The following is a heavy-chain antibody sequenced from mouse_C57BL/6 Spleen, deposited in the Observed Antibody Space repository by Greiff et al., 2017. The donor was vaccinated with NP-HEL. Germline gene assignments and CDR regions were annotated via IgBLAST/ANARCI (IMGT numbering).Heavy chain of an antibody. Sequence: VQLQQSGAELARPGASVKLSCKASGYTFTSYGISWVKQRTGQGLEWIGEIYPRSGNTYYNEKFKGKATLTADKSSSTAYMELRSLTSEDSAVYFCARTNYYGSSYGGNRYFDVWGTGTTVTVSS. CDR2: IYPRSGNT. V-gene: IGHV1-81*01. CDR3: ARTNYYGSSYGGNRYFDV. J-gene: IGHJ1*03. CDR1: GYTFTSYG. D-gene: IGHD1-1*01.